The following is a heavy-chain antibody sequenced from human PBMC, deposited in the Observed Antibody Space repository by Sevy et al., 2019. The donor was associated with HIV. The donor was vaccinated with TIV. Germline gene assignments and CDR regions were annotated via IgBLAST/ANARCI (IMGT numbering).Heavy chain of an antibody. V-gene: IGHV1-2*02. CDR1: GYTFTGYY. Sequence: ASVKVSCKASGYTFTGYYMHWVRQAPGQGLEWMGWINPNSGGTNYAQKFQGRVTMTRDTSISTAYMELSRLGSDDTAVYYCARGSGYSYGYTTPLGYYFDYWGQGTLVTVSS. CDR2: INPNSGGT. CDR3: ARGSGYSYGYTTPLGYYFDY. J-gene: IGHJ4*02. D-gene: IGHD5-18*01.